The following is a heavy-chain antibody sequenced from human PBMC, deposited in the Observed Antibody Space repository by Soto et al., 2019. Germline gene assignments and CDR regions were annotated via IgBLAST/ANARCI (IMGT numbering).Heavy chain of an antibody. Sequence: QVQLVQSGAEVKKPGASVKVSCKASGYTFTSYGISWVRQAPGQGLEWMGWISAYNGKANYAQKLQGRVTMTTDKATSTASMELRSLRSDDTAVYYCAREGDQQLAPYYYYGMDVWGQGTTVTVSS. CDR1: GYTFTSYG. D-gene: IGHD2-2*01. CDR3: AREGDQQLAPYYYYGMDV. V-gene: IGHV1-18*04. J-gene: IGHJ6*02. CDR2: ISAYNGKA.